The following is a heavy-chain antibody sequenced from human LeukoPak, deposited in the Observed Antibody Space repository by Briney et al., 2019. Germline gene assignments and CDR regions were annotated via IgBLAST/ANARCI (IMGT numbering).Heavy chain of an antibody. CDR1: GFTFSNYG. V-gene: IGHV3-23*01. Sequence: GRSLRLSCAASGFTFSNYGMNWVRQAPGKGLEWVSGISGSGVTTNYADSVKGRFTISRDNSKNTLSLQMHSLRVDDTAVYYCAKGNWNGDWALYYFDSWGQGTLVTVSS. CDR2: ISGSGVTT. D-gene: IGHD1-20*01. CDR3: AKGNWNGDWALYYFDS. J-gene: IGHJ4*02.